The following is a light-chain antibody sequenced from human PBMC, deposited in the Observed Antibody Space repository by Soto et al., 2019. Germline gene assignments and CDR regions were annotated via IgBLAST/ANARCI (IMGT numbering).Light chain of an antibody. V-gene: IGKV3-11*01. Sequence: EIVLTQSPATLSLSPGERATLSCRASQSVGRHLAWYQQKPGQAPRLLIYDASNRATGVPARFSGSGSGTDFTLSISSLEPDDFAVYYCQQRNNWPPATFGGVTKVEIK. CDR1: QSVGRH. CDR3: QQRNNWPPAT. CDR2: DAS. J-gene: IGKJ4*01.